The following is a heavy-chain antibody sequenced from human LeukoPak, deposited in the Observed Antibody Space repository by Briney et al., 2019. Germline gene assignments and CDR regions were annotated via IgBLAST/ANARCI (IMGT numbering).Heavy chain of an antibody. CDR1: GGSIDSSGSY. CDR3: ARLFSRGWPYYYGLGA. CDR2: VYYGGDA. Sequence: SETLSLTCTVSGGSIDSSGSYWGWIRRPPGKGLEWIGCVYYGGDAYYNPSLKSRVTISADLSKNQFSLSPISVTAADTALYYCARLFSRGWPYYYGLGAWGQGTTVTVSS. J-gene: IGHJ6*02. D-gene: IGHD6-19*01. V-gene: IGHV4-39*01.